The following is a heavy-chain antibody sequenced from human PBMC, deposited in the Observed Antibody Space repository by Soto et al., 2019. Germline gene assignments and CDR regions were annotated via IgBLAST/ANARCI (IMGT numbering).Heavy chain of an antibody. D-gene: IGHD3-16*01. CDR1: GGSISSSNW. J-gene: IGHJ6*02. CDR2: IYHSGST. CDR3: AKGGLLGVFYGMDG. V-gene: IGHV4-4*02. Sequence: SETLSLTCAVSGGSISSSNWWSWVRQPPGKELEWIGEIYHSGSTNYNPSLKSRVTISVDKSKNQFSLKLSSVTAADTAVYYCAKGGLLGVFYGMDGWGQGTTVTVSS.